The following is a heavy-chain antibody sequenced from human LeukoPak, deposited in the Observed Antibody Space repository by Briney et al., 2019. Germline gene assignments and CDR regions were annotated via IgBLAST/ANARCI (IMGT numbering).Heavy chain of an antibody. CDR1: GFTFSSYA. CDR2: IDGSGGST. D-gene: IGHD2-21*02. CDR3: AKADCGAACYYRNVH. Sequence: QTGGSLRLSCAASGFTFSSYAMNWVRQAPGKGLEWVSAIDGSGGSTYYADSVKGRFTISRDNSKNTLYLQMNSLRAEDTAVYYCAKADCGAACYYRNVHWGQGTLVTVSS. J-gene: IGHJ4*02. V-gene: IGHV3-23*01.